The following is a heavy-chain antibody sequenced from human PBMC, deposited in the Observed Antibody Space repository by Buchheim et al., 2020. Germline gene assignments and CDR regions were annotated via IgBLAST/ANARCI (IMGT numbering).Heavy chain of an antibody. D-gene: IGHD2-2*02. CDR3: ARGHIVVVPAAIGHYYGMDV. V-gene: IGHV3-11*06. Sequence: QVQLVESGGGLVKPGGSLRLSCAASGFTFSDYYMSWIRQAPGKGLEWVSYISSSSSDTNYADSVKGRFTISRDNAKNTLYLQMNSLRAEDTAVYYCARGHIVVVPAAIGHYYGMDVWGQGTT. J-gene: IGHJ6*02. CDR2: ISSSSSDT. CDR1: GFTFSDYY.